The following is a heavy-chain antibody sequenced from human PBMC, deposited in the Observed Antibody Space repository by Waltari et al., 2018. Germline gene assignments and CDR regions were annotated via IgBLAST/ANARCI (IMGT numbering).Heavy chain of an antibody. CDR3: ARGEGYSSGWYKG. D-gene: IGHD6-19*01. Sequence: QVQLQESGPGLVTPSGTLSLTCAVSGGPIRSSNWRSWVRQPPGKGLEWIGEIYHSGSTNYNPSLNSRVTISVDKSKNQFSLKLSSVTAADTAVYYCARGEGYSSGWYKGWGQGTLVTVSS. CDR1: GGPIRSSNW. V-gene: IGHV4-4*02. CDR2: IYHSGST. J-gene: IGHJ4*02.